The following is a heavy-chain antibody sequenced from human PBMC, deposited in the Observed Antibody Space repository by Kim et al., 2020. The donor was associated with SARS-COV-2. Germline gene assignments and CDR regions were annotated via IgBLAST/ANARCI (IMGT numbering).Heavy chain of an antibody. V-gene: IGHV3-72*01. CDR3: ASPRYCSGGSCYSS. CDR1: GLTFSDHH. D-gene: IGHD2-15*01. CDR2: SINKANSYST. J-gene: IGHJ5*02. Sequence: GGSLRLSCAASGLTFSDHHMDWVRQAPGKGLEWVGRSINKANSYSTEYAASVRGRFSISRDDSANSLYLQMNSLKTEDTAVYYCASPRYCSGGSCYSSWGQGTLVTVSS.